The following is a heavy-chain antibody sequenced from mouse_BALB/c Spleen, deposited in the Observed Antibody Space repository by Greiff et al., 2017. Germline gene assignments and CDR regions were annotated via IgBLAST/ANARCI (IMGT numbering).Heavy chain of an antibody. CDR2: ISCYNGAT. V-gene: IGHV1S34*01. D-gene: IGHD2-1*01. Sequence: LLQPGASVKISCKASGYSFTGYYMHWVKQSHGKSLEWIGYISCYNGATSYNQKFKGKATFTVDTSSSTAYMQFNSLTSEDSAVYYCARTEGNYGWLADWGQGTLVTVAA. CDR3: ARTEGNYGWLAD. CDR1: GYSFTGYY. J-gene: IGHJ3*01.